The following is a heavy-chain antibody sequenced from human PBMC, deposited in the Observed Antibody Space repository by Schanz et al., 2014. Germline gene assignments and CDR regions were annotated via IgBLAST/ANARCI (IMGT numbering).Heavy chain of an antibody. Sequence: EVQLVESGGNLVQPGGSLRLSCAASGFTFRTYLMNWVRQAPGKGLEWVSFISSSSSTIYYADSVKGRFTISRDNAKNSLYLQMNSLRDEDTAMYYCAKRCSSTSCSHGAFDIWGQGTMVTVSS. CDR1: GFTFRTYL. J-gene: IGHJ3*02. CDR2: ISSSSSTI. CDR3: AKRCSSTSCSHGAFDI. D-gene: IGHD2-2*01. V-gene: IGHV3-48*02.